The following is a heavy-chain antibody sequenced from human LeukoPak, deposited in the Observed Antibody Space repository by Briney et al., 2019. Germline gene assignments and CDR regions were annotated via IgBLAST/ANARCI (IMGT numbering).Heavy chain of an antibody. D-gene: IGHD1-14*01. CDR3: AKDQSTGTSWTSYYMDV. J-gene: IGHJ6*03. CDR2: IRYDGSDK. CDR1: GFTSNSYG. V-gene: IGHV3-30*02. Sequence: GESLRLSCAASGFTSNSYGMHWVRQAPGKRLEWVAFIRYDGSDKYYADSVTGRFSISRDSSKNTLFLQMNSLRIEDTAVYYCAKDQSTGTSWTSYYMDVWGKGTTVTVSS.